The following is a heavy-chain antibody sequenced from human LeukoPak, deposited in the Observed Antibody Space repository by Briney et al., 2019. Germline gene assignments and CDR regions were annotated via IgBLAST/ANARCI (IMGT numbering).Heavy chain of an antibody. J-gene: IGHJ3*02. D-gene: IGHD5-24*01. Sequence: ASVKVSCKASGYIFTTYTMNWVRQAPGQGLEWMGWINTNTGNPTCAQGFTGRFVFSLDTSVSTAYLQISSLKAEDTAVYFCARRQVNYAFDIWGQGTMVTVSS. CDR3: ARRQVNYAFDI. CDR2: INTNTGNP. V-gene: IGHV7-4-1*02. CDR1: GYIFTTYT.